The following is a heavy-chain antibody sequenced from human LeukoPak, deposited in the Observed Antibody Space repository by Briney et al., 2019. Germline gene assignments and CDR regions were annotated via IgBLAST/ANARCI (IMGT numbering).Heavy chain of an antibody. D-gene: IGHD5-18*01. V-gene: IGHV3-30*03. CDR3: ARDRYSYGLGGAFDI. Sequence: GGSLRLSCAASGFTFSSYSMNWVRQAPGKGLEWVAVISYDGSNKYYADSVKGRSTISRDNSKNTLYLQMNSLRAEDTAVYYCARDRYSYGLGGAFDIWGQGTMVTVSS. J-gene: IGHJ3*02. CDR2: ISYDGSNK. CDR1: GFTFSSYS.